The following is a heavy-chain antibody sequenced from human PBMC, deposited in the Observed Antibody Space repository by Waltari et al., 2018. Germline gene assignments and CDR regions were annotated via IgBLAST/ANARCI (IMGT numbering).Heavy chain of an antibody. CDR2: ISSSGSTI. Sequence: EVQLVESGGGLVQPGGSLRLSCAASGLTFSSYEVTWVSQGPGQGLEWVAYISSSGSTIYYADSVKGRFTISRDNAKNSLYLQMNSLRAEDTAVYYCARESGSYYVGRSYYYYGMDVWGQGTTVTVSS. D-gene: IGHD1-26*01. CDR3: ARESGSYYVGRSYYYYGMDV. J-gene: IGHJ6*02. CDR1: GLTFSSYE. V-gene: IGHV3-48*03.